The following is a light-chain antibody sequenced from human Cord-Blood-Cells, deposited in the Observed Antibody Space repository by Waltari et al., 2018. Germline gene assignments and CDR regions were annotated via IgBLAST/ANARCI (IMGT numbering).Light chain of an antibody. CDR2: AAA. J-gene: IGKJ1*01. V-gene: IGKV1-39*01. Sequence: DIQMTQSPSSLSASVGDRVTITCRASQSISSYLNWYQQKPGKAPKRLIYAAASLQSVVPSRFSGSGSGTDFTLTISSLQPEDFATYYCQQSYSTPPTFGQGTKVEIK. CDR3: QQSYSTPPT. CDR1: QSISSY.